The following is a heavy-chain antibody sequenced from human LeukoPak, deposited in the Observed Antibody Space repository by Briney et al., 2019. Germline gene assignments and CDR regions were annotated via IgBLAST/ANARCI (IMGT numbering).Heavy chain of an antibody. CDR1: GFTFSSYS. CDR2: ISSSSYI. V-gene: IGHV3-21*01. D-gene: IGHD4-17*01. Sequence: GGSLRLSCAASGFTFSSYSMNWVRQAPGKGLEWVSSISSSSYIYYADSVKGRFTISRDNAKNSLYLQMNSLRAEDTAVYYCARDLYAGDYDVDYWGQGTLVTVSS. J-gene: IGHJ4*02. CDR3: ARDLYAGDYDVDY.